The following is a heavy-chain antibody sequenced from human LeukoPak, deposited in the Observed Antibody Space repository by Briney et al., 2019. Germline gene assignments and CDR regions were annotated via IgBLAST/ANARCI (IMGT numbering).Heavy chain of an antibody. V-gene: IGHV3-9*01. J-gene: IGHJ5*02. D-gene: IGHD6-6*01. CDR1: GFTFDDYA. Sequence: GGSLRLSCAASGFTFDDYAMHWVRQAPGKGLEWVSGISWNSGSIGYADSVKGRFTISRDNAKNSLYLQMNSLRAEDTAVYYCARTYSSSLVWFDPWGQGTLVTVSS. CDR2: ISWNSGSI. CDR3: ARTYSSSLVWFDP.